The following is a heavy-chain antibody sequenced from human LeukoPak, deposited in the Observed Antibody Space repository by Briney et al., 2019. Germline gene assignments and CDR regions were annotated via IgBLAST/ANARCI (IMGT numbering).Heavy chain of an antibody. D-gene: IGHD6-19*01. CDR1: GDSISTSNSY. Sequence: SETLSLTCTVSGDSISTSNSYWGWIRQPPGKGLEWIATIYHSGSTYYNPSLKSRVTISVDTSKNQFSLKMRSVTAANTAVDYWARVRAVAGTPPDYWGQGTLIIVSA. J-gene: IGHJ4*02. V-gene: IGHV4-39*07. CDR2: IYHSGST. CDR3: ARVRAVAGTPPDY.